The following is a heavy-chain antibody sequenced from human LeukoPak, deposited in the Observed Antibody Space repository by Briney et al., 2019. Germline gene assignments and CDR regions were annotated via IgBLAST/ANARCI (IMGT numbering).Heavy chain of an antibody. CDR3: ARLPLFGDPFDY. CDR1: GGSISSGSYY. Sequence: SETLSLTCTVSGGSISSGSYYWSWIRQPAGKGLEWIGRIYTSGSTNYNPSLKSRVTISVDTSKNQFSLKLSSVTAADTAVYYCARLPLFGDPFDYWGQGTLVTVSS. V-gene: IGHV4-61*02. CDR2: IYTSGST. D-gene: IGHD4-17*01. J-gene: IGHJ4*02.